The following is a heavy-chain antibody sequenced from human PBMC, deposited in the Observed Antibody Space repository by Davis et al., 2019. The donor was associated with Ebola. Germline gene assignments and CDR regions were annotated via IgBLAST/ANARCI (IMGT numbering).Heavy chain of an antibody. J-gene: IGHJ6*02. V-gene: IGHV3-11*01. Sequence: PGGSLRLSCAASGFTFSDYYMSWIRQAPGKGLEWVSYISGSGNIIYYADSVKGRFTISRDNAKNSLYLQMNSLRAEDTAVYYCASSGGRSYYYGLAVWGQGTTVTVSS. CDR3: ASSGGRSYYYGLAV. CDR1: GFTFSDYY. D-gene: IGHD2-15*01. CDR2: ISGSGNII.